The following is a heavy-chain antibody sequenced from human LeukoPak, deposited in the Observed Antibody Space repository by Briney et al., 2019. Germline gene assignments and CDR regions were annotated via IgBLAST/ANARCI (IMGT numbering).Heavy chain of an antibody. V-gene: IGHV5-51*01. CDR1: GYTFTNYW. J-gene: IGHJ4*02. D-gene: IGHD6-6*01. CDR2: IYPGDSHT. CDR3: ARHRSSSYYFDY. Sequence: PGESLKISCKGSGYTFTNYWIAWVRQMPGKGLECMGIIYPGDSHTRYSPSFQGQVTISADKSISTAYLQWSSLKASDTAMYYCARHRSSSYYFDYWGQGTLVTVSP.